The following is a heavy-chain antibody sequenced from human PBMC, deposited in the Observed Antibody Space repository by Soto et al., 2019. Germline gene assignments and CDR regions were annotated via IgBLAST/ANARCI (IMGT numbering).Heavy chain of an antibody. V-gene: IGHV3-23*01. Sequence: GGSLRLSCAASGFTFSSYAMSWVRQAPGKGLEWVSAISGSGGSTYYADSVKGRFTISRDNSKNTLYLQMNSLRAEDTAVYYCAKFPNRISGYSGYDLGEHWGQGTMVTVSS. D-gene: IGHD5-12*01. J-gene: IGHJ3*01. CDR3: AKFPNRISGYSGYDLGEH. CDR1: GFTFSSYA. CDR2: ISGSGGST.